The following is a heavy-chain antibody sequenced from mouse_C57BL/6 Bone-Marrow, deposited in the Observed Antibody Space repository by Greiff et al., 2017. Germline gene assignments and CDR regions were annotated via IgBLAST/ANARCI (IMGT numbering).Heavy chain of an antibody. Sequence: VQLQQSGPELVKPGASVKISCKASGYAFSSSWMNWVKQRPGTGLEWIGRIYPGGGDTTYNGKFKGKATLTADKSSSTAYMPLSSLSSEDSAVYFCARGGRGFAYWGQGTLVTVSA. CDR1: GYAFSSSW. V-gene: IGHV1-82*01. J-gene: IGHJ3*01. CDR3: ARGGRGFAY. CDR2: IYPGGGDT. D-gene: IGHD3-3*01.